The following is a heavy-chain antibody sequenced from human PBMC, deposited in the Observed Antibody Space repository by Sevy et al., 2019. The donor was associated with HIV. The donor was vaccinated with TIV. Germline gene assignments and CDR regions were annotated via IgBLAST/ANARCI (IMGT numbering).Heavy chain of an antibody. CDR2: IASDGSKT. J-gene: IGHJ4*02. CDR3: ASSPYYDFWSGYSPRLDY. D-gene: IGHD3-3*01. Sequence: GGSLRLSCAASGFTFSSYAMHWVRQAPGKGLDWVAVIASDGSKTFYADSVKARFTIARDNSKNTLYVQMNSLRAEDTAVYYCASSPYYDFWSGYSPRLDYWGQGTRVTVSS. CDR1: GFTFSSYA. V-gene: IGHV3-30-3*01.